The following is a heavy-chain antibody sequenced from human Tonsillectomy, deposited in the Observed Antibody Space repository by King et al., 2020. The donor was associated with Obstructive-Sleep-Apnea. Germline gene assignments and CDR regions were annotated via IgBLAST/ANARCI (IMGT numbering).Heavy chain of an antibody. D-gene: IGHD3-22*01. Sequence: VQLQESGTGLVKPSQTLSLTCTVSGGSVSSAAYYWAWIRQHPGKGLEWIGYIYYSGSTYYNPSLKSRVTISLATSKNQFSLKLSSVTAADTAVYYCARSYYYASSGPRGGYYFDYWGQGTLVTVSS. CDR2: IYYSGST. CDR1: GGSVSSAAYY. V-gene: IGHV4-31*03. J-gene: IGHJ4*02. CDR3: ARSYYYASSGPRGGYYFDY.